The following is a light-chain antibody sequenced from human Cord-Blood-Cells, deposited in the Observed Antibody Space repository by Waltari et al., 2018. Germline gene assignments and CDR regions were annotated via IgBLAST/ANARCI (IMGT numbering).Light chain of an antibody. J-gene: IGLJ2*01. Sequence: SYVLTQPPSVSVAPGKTARITCGGNNIGSKSVHWYQQKPGQAPVLVVYDDSDRPSGIPGRCSGSNSGNTATLTISGVEAGDEADYYCQVWDSSSEHVVFGGGTKRTVL. V-gene: IGLV3-21*03. CDR3: QVWDSSSEHVV. CDR2: DDS. CDR1: NIGSKS.